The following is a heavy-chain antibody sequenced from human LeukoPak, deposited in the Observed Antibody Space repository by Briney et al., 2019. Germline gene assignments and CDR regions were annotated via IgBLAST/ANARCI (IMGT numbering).Heavy chain of an antibody. CDR1: GFTFSSYW. V-gene: IGHV3-74*01. CDR3: ARDFRGAFDI. CDR2: INGDGGST. Sequence: GGSLRLSCAASGFTFSSYWMHWVRQAPGKRLVWVSLINGDGGSTGYADSVKGRFTVSRNNAQNTLYLQMNSLSAEDTAVYYCARDFRGAFDIWGQGTMVTVSS. J-gene: IGHJ3*02.